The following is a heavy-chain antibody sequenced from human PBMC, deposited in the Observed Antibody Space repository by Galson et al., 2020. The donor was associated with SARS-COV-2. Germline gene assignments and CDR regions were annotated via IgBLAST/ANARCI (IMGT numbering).Heavy chain of an antibody. V-gene: IGHV1-46*01. J-gene: IGHJ4*02. D-gene: IGHD6-19*01. Sequence: ASVKVSCKASGHTFTNSYMHWVRQAPGQGLEWMGLINPSGVNTYHPHNFQGRVTMTRDTSTSTVHMELRSLSSEDPAVYYCARMTVAGPVYYWGQGTLVTVSS. CDR3: ARMTVAGPVYY. CDR1: GHTFTNSY. CDR2: INPSGVNT.